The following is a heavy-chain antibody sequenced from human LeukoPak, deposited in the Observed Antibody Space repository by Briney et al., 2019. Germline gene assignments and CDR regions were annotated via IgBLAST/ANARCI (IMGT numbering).Heavy chain of an antibody. CDR3: AVSIVGVEKLDY. V-gene: IGHV1-69*06. D-gene: IGHD1-26*01. Sequence: SVKVSCKASGGTFSSYAISWVRQAPGQGLEWMGGIIPIFGTANYAQKFQGRVTITADKSTSTAYMELISLRSEDTAVYYCAVSIVGVEKLDYWGQGTLVTVSS. CDR1: GGTFSSYA. J-gene: IGHJ4*02. CDR2: IIPIFGTA.